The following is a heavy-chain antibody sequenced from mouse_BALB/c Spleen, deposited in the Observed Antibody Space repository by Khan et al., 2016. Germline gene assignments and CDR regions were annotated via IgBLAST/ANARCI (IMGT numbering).Heavy chain of an antibody. D-gene: IGHD1-3*01. CDR2: IWAGGST. J-gene: IGHJ2*01. CDR3: VRLEDI. CDR1: GFSLTSYG. Sequence: QVQLKESGPGLVAPSQCLSITCTVSGFSLTSYGVHWVRQPPGKGLEWLGVIWAGGSTNYNSALMSRLSISTDNSKSQVFVKVNSLRTDDTAMYYCVRLEDIWGQGTTLTVSS. V-gene: IGHV2-9*02.